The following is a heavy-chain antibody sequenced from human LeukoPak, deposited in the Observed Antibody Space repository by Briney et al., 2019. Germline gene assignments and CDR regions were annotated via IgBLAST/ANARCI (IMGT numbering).Heavy chain of an antibody. CDR1: GGSISSGGYY. V-gene: IGHV4-31*03. Sequence: SETLSLTCTVSGGSISSGGYYWSWIRQHPGKGLEWIGYIYYSGSTYYNPSLKSRVTISVDTSKNQFSLKLSSVTAADTAVYYCAREPEPYYYGSGSYYKSPGAFDIWGQGTMVTVSS. D-gene: IGHD3-10*01. CDR2: IYYSGST. CDR3: AREPEPYYYGSGSYYKSPGAFDI. J-gene: IGHJ3*02.